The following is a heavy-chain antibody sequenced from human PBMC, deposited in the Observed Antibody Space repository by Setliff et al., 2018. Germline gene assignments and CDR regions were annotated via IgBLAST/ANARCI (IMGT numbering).Heavy chain of an antibody. D-gene: IGHD6-19*01. J-gene: IGHJ6*03. Sequence: LSLSCTTSGFSLDSHTMLWVRQAPGKGLDWVTLIWHDGTTKIYADSVKGRFSMSRDISRNTLYLQMNRLTAADTAVYYCARATSGWYSAYYYYMDVWGKGTTVTVSS. CDR1: GFSLDSHT. V-gene: IGHV3-33*07. CDR3: ARATSGWYSAYYYYMDV. CDR2: IWHDGTTK.